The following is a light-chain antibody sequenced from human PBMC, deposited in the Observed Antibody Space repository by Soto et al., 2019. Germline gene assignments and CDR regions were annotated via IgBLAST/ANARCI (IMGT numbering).Light chain of an antibody. CDR3: QQYNNWPIT. CDR1: QSVSSN. J-gene: IGKJ5*01. Sequence: MTQSPSTLSGSVGDRVTITCRASQSVSSNLAWYQQKPGQAPRLLIYGASTRATGIPARFSGGGSGTEFTLTISSLQSEDFAVYYCQQYNNWPITFGQGTRLEIK. V-gene: IGKV3-15*01. CDR2: GAS.